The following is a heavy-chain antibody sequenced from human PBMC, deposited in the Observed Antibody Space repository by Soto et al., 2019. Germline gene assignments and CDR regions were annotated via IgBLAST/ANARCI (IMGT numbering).Heavy chain of an antibody. D-gene: IGHD2-2*01. V-gene: IGHV4-34*01. Sequence: SETLSLTCAVYGGSFSGYYWSWIRQPPGKGLEWIGEINHSGSTNYNPSLKSRVTISVDTSKNQFSLKLSSVTAADTAVYYCARGRQGYCSSTSCLKYNWFDPWGQGTLVTVSS. CDR2: INHSGST. CDR1: GGSFSGYY. CDR3: ARGRQGYCSSTSCLKYNWFDP. J-gene: IGHJ5*02.